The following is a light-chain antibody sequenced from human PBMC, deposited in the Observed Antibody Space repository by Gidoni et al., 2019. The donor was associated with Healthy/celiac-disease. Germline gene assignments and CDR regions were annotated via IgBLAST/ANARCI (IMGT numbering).Light chain of an antibody. V-gene: IGLV1-40*01. CDR3: QSYDSSLSGSVV. Sequence: QSVLTQPPSVSGAPGQRVTISCTGSSSNIWAGYDVHWYQQLPGTAPKLLIYGNRNRPSVVPDRFSGSKSGTSASLAITVLQAEDEADYYCQSYDSSLSGSVVFGGGTKLTVL. J-gene: IGLJ2*01. CDR2: GNR. CDR1: SSNIWAGYD.